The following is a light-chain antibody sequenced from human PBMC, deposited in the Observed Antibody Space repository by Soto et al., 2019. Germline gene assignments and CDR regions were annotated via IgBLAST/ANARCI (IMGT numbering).Light chain of an antibody. J-gene: IGKJ2*01. CDR3: RQYANSPFT. CDR2: GAS. V-gene: IGKV3-20*01. Sequence: EIVLTQSPGTLPLSPGERATLSCRASQSVSSNYLVWYQQTPGQAPRPLIYGASSRATGLPDRFSGSGSGTDFTLTISRLEPEDFAVYYCRQYANSPFTFGQGTKLEIK. CDR1: QSVSSNY.